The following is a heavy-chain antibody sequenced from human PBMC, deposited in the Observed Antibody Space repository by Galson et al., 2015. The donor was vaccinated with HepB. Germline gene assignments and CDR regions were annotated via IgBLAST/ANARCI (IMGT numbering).Heavy chain of an antibody. J-gene: IGHJ4*02. CDR2: INPNSGGT. Sequence: SVKVSCKASGYTFTGYYMHWVRQAPGQGLEWMGRINPNSGGTNYAQKFQGRVTMTRDTSISTAYMELRSLRSDDTAVYYCARGMMITFGGVMSFDYWGQGTLVTVSS. V-gene: IGHV1-2*06. CDR1: GYTFTGYY. CDR3: ARGMMITFGGVMSFDY. D-gene: IGHD3-16*01.